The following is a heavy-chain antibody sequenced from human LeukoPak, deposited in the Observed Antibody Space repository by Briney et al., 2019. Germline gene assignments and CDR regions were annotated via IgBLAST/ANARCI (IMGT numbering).Heavy chain of an antibody. CDR3: ARGYDSSGYLFD. CDR2: IYYSGST. V-gene: IGHV4-30-4*07. J-gene: IGHJ4*02. Sequence: SETLSLTCAVSGGSISSGGYSWSWIRQPPGKGLEWIGYIYYSGSTYYNPSLKSRVTISVDTSKNQFSLRLSSVTAADTAVYYCARGYDSSGYLFDWGQGTLVTVSS. D-gene: IGHD3-22*01. CDR1: GGSISSGGYS.